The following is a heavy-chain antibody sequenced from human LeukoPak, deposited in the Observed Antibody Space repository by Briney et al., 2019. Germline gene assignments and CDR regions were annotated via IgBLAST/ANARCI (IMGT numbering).Heavy chain of an antibody. D-gene: IGHD3-9*01. V-gene: IGHV1-24*01. J-gene: IGHJ4*02. CDR1: GYTLTELS. CDR2: FDPEDGET. CDR3: ATDGTLRYFDWSFDY. Sequence: ASVKVSCKVSGYTLTELSMHWVRQAPGKGLEWMGGFDPEDGETIYAQKFQGRVTMTEDTSTDTAYMELSSLRSEDTAVFYCATDGTLRYFDWSFDYWGQGTLVTVSS.